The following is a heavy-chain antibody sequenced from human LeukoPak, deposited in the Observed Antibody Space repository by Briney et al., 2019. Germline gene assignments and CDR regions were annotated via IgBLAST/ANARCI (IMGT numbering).Heavy chain of an antibody. J-gene: IGHJ4*02. V-gene: IGHV4-30-2*01. Sequence: PSETLSLTCTVSGGSISSGGYYWSWIRQPPGKGLEWIGYIYHSGSTYYNPSLKSRVTISVDTSKNQFSLNLSFVTAADTAVYYCARKDYYNSLFDYWGQGSLVTVSS. D-gene: IGHD3-22*01. CDR2: IYHSGST. CDR3: ARKDYYNSLFDY. CDR1: GGSISSGGYY.